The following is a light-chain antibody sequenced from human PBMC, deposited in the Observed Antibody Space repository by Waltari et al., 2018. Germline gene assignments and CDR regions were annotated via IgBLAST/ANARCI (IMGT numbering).Light chain of an antibody. Sequence: EIVLTQSPATLSLSPGERATLSCRASQSVSSYLAWYQQKPGQAPRLRIYDASNRATGIPARFSGSGSGTDVTLTISSLEPEDFAVYYCQQRSNWPPRNTFGQGTKLEIK. CDR3: QQRSNWPPRNT. J-gene: IGKJ2*01. CDR2: DAS. V-gene: IGKV3-11*01. CDR1: QSVSSY.